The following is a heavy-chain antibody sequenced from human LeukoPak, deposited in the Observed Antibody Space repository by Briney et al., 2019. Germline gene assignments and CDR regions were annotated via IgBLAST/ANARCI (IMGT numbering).Heavy chain of an antibody. D-gene: IGHD2-15*01. CDR3: VRCSGDSCYGEYYFDY. CDR2: ISGSGGNT. J-gene: IGHJ4*02. Sequence: GGSLRLSCAASGFTFSSYAMSWVRQAPGKGLEWVSAISGSGGNTYYADSARGRFTISRDNSKNTVYLQMNSLRAEDTAVYSCVRCSGDSCYGEYYFDYWGQGTLVTVSS. V-gene: IGHV3-23*01. CDR1: GFTFSSYA.